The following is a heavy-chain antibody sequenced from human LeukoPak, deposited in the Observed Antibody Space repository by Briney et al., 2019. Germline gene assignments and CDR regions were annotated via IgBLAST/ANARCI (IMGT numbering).Heavy chain of an antibody. D-gene: IGHD3-3*01. CDR3: ASYRYYDFWSGGWFEP. CDR1: GGSISSYY. V-gene: IGHV4-59*01. Sequence: SETLSLTCTVSGGSISSYYWSWIRQPPGKGLEWIGYIYYSGSTNYNPSLKSRVTISVDTSKNQFSLKLSSVTAADTAVYYCASYRYYDFWSGGWFEPWGQGTLVTVSS. CDR2: IYYSGST. J-gene: IGHJ5*02.